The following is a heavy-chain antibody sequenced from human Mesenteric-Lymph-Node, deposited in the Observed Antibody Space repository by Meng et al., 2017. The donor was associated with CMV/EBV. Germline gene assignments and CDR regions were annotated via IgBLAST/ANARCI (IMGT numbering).Heavy chain of an antibody. J-gene: IGHJ4*02. Sequence: GESLKISCAASGFTSSSYEMNWVRQAPGKGLEWVSYISSSGSTIYYADSVKGRFTISRDNAKNSLYLQMNSLRAEDTAVYYCASEGIYGPYFDCWGQGTLVTVSS. CDR3: ASEGIYGPYFDC. CDR2: ISSSGSTI. CDR1: GFTSSSYE. D-gene: IGHD6-13*01. V-gene: IGHV3-48*03.